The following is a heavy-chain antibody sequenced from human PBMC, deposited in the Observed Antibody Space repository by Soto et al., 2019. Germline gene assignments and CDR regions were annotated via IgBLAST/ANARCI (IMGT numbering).Heavy chain of an antibody. CDR2: IIPIFGTA. D-gene: IGHD1-1*01. CDR1: GGTFTNYA. Sequence: SVKVSCKASGGTFTNYAFSWVRQAPGQGLEWLGGIIPIFGTADYAQKFQGRVTITADEPTSTVHMELSSLRSDDTAVYYCAREMTTRGMDVWGQGTTVTVSS. CDR3: AREMTTRGMDV. J-gene: IGHJ6*02. V-gene: IGHV1-69*13.